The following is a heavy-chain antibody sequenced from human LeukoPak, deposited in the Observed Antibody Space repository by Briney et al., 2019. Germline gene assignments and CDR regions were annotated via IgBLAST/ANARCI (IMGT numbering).Heavy chain of an antibody. Sequence: SVKISCKASGGTFSSYAISWVRQAPGQGLEWMGGIIPIFGTANYAQKFQGRVTITTDESTSTAYMELSSLRSEDTAVYYCATNRLDCSSTSCYRAFDYWGQGTLVTVSS. CDR3: ATNRLDCSSTSCYRAFDY. CDR1: GGTFSSYA. V-gene: IGHV1-69*05. J-gene: IGHJ4*02. D-gene: IGHD2-2*02. CDR2: IIPIFGTA.